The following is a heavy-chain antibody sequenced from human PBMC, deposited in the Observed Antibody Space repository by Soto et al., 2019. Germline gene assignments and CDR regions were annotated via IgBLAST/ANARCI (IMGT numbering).Heavy chain of an antibody. V-gene: IGHV3-7*05. CDR3: ATSMGRGGNDY. D-gene: IGHD3-10*01. Sequence: EVQLVESGGGLVHPGGSLRLSSAASGFTFSDNWMSWVRQAPGKGLECVANIKTDGSEKYYVDPVKGRFTISRDNAKNSLYLQMHSLRAEDSAVYYCATSMGRGGNDYWGQGTLVAVSS. CDR1: GFTFSDNW. CDR2: IKTDGSEK. J-gene: IGHJ4*02.